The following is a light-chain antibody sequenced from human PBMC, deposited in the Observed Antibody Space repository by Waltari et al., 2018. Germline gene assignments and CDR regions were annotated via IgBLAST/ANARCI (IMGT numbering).Light chain of an antibody. V-gene: IGLV2-8*01. Sequence: QPALTQPPSASGSPGQSVPISCTATSSDVGGFTYVSWYQHTPGKAPKLMIYEVSKRPSGVPDRFSGSKSGNTASLTVSGLQAEDEGDYYCSSYAGTNNVVFGGGTKLTVL. CDR2: EVS. J-gene: IGLJ2*01. CDR1: SSDVGGFTY. CDR3: SSYAGTNNVV.